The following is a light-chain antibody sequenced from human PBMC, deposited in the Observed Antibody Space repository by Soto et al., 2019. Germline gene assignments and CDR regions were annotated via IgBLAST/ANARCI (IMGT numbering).Light chain of an antibody. V-gene: IGKV3-20*01. Sequence: EVVLTQSPGTLSLSPGERATLSCRASQSVGSTYLAWYQRKPGQAPRLLIYGVFSRATGIPDRFSGSGSGTDFTLTISGLQSEDFAIYYCQQYDNWPRTFGQGTKVDIK. CDR3: QQYDNWPRT. CDR2: GVF. CDR1: QSVGSTY. J-gene: IGKJ1*01.